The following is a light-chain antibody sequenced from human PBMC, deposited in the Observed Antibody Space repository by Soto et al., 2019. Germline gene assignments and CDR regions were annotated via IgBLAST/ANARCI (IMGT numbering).Light chain of an antibody. J-gene: IGLJ2*01. V-gene: IGLV1-40*01. CDR2: GNS. CDR1: SSNIGAGYD. CDR3: QSYDSSLSGSYVV. Sequence: QSVLTRPPSVSGAPRQRVTISCTGSSSNIGAGYDVHWYQQLRGTAPKLLIYGNSNRPSGVPDRFSGSKSGTSASLAITGLQAEDEADYYCQSYDSSLSGSYVVFGGGTKVTVL.